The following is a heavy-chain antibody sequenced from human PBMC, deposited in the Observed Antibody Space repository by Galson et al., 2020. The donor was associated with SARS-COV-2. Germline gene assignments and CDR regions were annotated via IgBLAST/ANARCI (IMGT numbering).Heavy chain of an antibody. CDR2: ITGGAGST. V-gene: IGHV3-23*01. Sequence: GGSLRLSCSASGFSFSSNAMIWVRQAPGKGLEWVSVITGGAGSTYYADSVKGRFTISRDDSKNTLYLQMNSLRAEDTAVYYCAKDSLRLCRGGTCFRGGLDPLYDDDMDVWGQGTTVTVSS. CDR3: AKDSLRLCRGGTCFRGGLDPLYDDDMDV. J-gene: IGHJ6*02. D-gene: IGHD2-15*01. CDR1: GFSFSSNA.